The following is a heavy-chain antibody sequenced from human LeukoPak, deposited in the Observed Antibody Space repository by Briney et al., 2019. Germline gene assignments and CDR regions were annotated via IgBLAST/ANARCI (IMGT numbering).Heavy chain of an antibody. CDR3: ARDQSRYSSSMVYYYYYYGMDV. CDR2: INAGNGNT. CDR1: GYTFTSYA. V-gene: IGHV1-3*01. J-gene: IGHJ6*02. D-gene: IGHD6-13*01. Sequence: ASVKVSCKASGYTFTSYAMHWVRQAPGQRLEWMGWINAGNGNTKYSQKFQGRVTITRDTSASTAYMELSSLRSEDTAVYYCARDQSRYSSSMVYYYYYYGMDVWGQGTTVTVSS.